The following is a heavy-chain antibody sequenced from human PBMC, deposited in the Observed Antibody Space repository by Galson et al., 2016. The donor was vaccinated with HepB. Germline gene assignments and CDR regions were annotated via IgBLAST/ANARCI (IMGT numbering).Heavy chain of an antibody. CDR2: ITWDGDYT. V-gene: IGHV3-43*01. CDR3: AMESNRLFEY. J-gene: IGHJ4*02. CDR1: GITIGDYT. D-gene: IGHD3-16*02. Sequence: SLRLSCAASGITIGDYTMHWVRQVPGKGLEWVSLITWDGDYTKYADFVKGRFTISRDNSKNSLFLQMHSLMSADTALYRCAMESNRLFEYWGQGALVTVSS.